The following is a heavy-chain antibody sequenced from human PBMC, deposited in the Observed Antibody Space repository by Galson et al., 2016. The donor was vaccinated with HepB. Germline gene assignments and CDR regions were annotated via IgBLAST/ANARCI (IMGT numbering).Heavy chain of an antibody. CDR3: VSGRPFDC. CDR1: GFTFSTYP. V-gene: IGHV3-64*05. D-gene: IGHD6-25*01. J-gene: IGHJ4*02. Sequence: SLRLSCAASGFTFSTYPMHWVRQAPGKGLEYVSAISSNGGTTYYADSVKGRFAISRDNSKNTVYFQMNSLRAEDTAVYYCVSGRPFDCWGQGTLVTVSS. CDR2: ISSNGGTT.